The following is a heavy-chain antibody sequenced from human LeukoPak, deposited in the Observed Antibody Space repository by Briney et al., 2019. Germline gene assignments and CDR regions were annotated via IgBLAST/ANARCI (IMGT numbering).Heavy chain of an antibody. CDR1: QFTFNGSW. J-gene: IGHJ4*02. V-gene: IGHV3-7*01. CDR2: MDQTGSQK. CDR3: AIWTSGNY. Sequence: GGSLRLSCADSQFTFNGSWMNWVRQAPGEGREWVANMDQTGSQKRYVDSVRGRFTIPKDNPGASLYLDMHSLRAEDTAIYYCAIWTSGNYWGQGTLVTVSS. D-gene: IGHD1-1*01.